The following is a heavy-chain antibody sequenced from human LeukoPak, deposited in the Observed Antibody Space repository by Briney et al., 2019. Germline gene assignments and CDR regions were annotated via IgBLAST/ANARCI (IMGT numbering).Heavy chain of an antibody. CDR2: IYYSGST. V-gene: IGHV4-59*01. Sequence: SETLSLTCTVSGGSISSYYWNWIRQPPGKGLEWIGYIYYSGSTNYNPSLKSRVTISVDTSKNQFSLKLSSVTAADTAVYYCARYYDSSGRTFDYWGQGTLVTVSS. CDR3: ARYYDSSGRTFDY. D-gene: IGHD3-22*01. CDR1: GGSISSYY. J-gene: IGHJ4*02.